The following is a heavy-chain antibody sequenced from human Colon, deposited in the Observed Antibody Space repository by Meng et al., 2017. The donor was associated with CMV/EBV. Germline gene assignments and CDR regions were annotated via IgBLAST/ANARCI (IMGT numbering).Heavy chain of an antibody. Sequence: SLKIYCAASGFTLDEYAMHWGREVPGKGLEWVSGISGDSGSIGYADSVKGRFTISRDNAKNSLYLQMNSLRPDDTALYYCSKSDSSGMYFYYAMDVWGQGTTVTVSS. CDR3: SKSDSSGMYFYYAMDV. CDR2: ISGDSGSI. CDR1: GFTLDEYA. D-gene: IGHD1-26*01. V-gene: IGHV3-9*01. J-gene: IGHJ6*02.